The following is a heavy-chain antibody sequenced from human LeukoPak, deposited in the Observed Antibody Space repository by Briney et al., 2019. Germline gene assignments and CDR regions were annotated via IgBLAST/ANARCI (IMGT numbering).Heavy chain of an antibody. J-gene: IGHJ4*02. CDR3: AKAPYSGTKYYFDY. V-gene: IGHV3-9*01. CDR1: GFTFDDYA. CDR2: ISWNSGSI. D-gene: IGHD1-26*01. Sequence: SLRLSCAASGFTFDDYAMHWVRQAPGKGLEWVSGISWNSGSIGYADSVKGRFTISRDNAKNSLYLQMNSLRAEDTALYYCAKAPYSGTKYYFDYWGQGTLVTVSS.